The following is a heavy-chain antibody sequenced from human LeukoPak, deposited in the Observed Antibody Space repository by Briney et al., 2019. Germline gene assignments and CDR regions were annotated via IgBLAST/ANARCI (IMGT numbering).Heavy chain of an antibody. CDR1: GFTFDNYA. J-gene: IGHJ4*02. D-gene: IGHD4-17*01. CDR2: IYSGGNT. Sequence: GGSLRLSCAASGFTFDNYAMHWVRQPPGKGLEWVSFIYSGGNTLYSDSVKGRFTISRDNSKNTLYLQMNSLRAEDTAVYYCARRAGEYSHPYDYWGQGTLVTVSS. V-gene: IGHV3-53*01. CDR3: ARRAGEYSHPYDY.